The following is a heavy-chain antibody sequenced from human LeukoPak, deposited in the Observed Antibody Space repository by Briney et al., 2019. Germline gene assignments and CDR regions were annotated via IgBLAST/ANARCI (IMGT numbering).Heavy chain of an antibody. CDR2: INHSGST. CDR1: GGSFSGYY. J-gene: IGHJ6*03. V-gene: IGHV4-34*01. CDR3: ARNRSTRRYYYYYYYMDV. Sequence: SETLSLTCAVYGGSFSGYYWSWIRQPPGKGLEWIGEINHSGSTNYNPSLKSRVTISVDTSKNQFSLKLSSVTAADTAVYYCARNRSTRRYYYYYYYMDVWDKGTTVTVSS. D-gene: IGHD2-2*01.